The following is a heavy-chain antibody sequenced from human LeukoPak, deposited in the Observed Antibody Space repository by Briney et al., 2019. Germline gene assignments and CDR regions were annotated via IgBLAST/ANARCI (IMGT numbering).Heavy chain of an antibody. J-gene: IGHJ4*02. D-gene: IGHD2-8*02. V-gene: IGHV4-34*08. CDR1: GFTFSSYS. Sequence: PGGSLRLSCAASGFTFSSYSMNWVRQPPGKGLEWIGEINHSGSTTYNPSLRSRVTISVDTSKKHFSLKLTSVTAADTAVYFCAQTLEVSTITVHYWGQGTLVTVSS. CDR3: AQTLEVSTITVHY. CDR2: INHSGST.